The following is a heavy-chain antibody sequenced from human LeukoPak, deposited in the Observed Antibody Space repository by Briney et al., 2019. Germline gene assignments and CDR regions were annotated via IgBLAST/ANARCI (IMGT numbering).Heavy chain of an antibody. CDR3: ARVSRGKIAASVFDY. CDR2: VYYTGST. Sequence: RASETLSLTCTVSDGSLSGHYWSWIRQPPGKGLESIGFVYYTGSTNYNPSLKSRVTISVDTSKNQFSLKLSSVTAADTAVYYCARVSRGKIAASVFDYWGQGTLVTVSS. J-gene: IGHJ4*02. V-gene: IGHV4-59*08. D-gene: IGHD6-13*01. CDR1: DGSLSGHY.